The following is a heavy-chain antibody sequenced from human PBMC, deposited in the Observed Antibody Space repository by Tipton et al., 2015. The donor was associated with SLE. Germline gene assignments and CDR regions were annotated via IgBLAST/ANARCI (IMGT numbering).Heavy chain of an antibody. J-gene: IGHJ2*01. D-gene: IGHD6-6*01. CDR1: GGSISSYY. CDR2: IYYSGST. V-gene: IGHV4-59*08. Sequence: TLSLTCTVSGGSISSYYWSWIRQPPGKGLEWIGYIYYSGSTNYNPSLKSRVTISVDTSKNQFSLKLSSVTAADTAVYYCARRMYSSSSRPHCYFDLLGRGTLVTVSS. CDR3: ARRMYSSSSRPHCYFDL.